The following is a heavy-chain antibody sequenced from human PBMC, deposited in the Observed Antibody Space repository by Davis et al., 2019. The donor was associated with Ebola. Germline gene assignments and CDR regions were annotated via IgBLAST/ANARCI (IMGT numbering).Heavy chain of an antibody. CDR2: ISYDGSNK. CDR3: AKASWGPAARPLLDS. J-gene: IGHJ4*02. Sequence: GESLKISCAASGFTFSSYAMHWVRQAPGKGLEWVAVISYDGSNKYYADSVKGRFTISRDNSNNTVFLQMNSLRVEDTARYYCAKASWGPAARPLLDSWGQGIQVTVSS. V-gene: IGHV3-30-3*01. D-gene: IGHD2-2*02. CDR1: GFTFSSYA.